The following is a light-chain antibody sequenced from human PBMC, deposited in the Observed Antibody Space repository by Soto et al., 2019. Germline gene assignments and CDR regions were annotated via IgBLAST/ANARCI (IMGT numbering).Light chain of an antibody. V-gene: IGKV1-33*01. CDR2: GAS. CDR3: QHYGDFPFT. J-gene: IGKJ3*01. Sequence: DIQMTQSPSSLSASVGDRVTITCQASQDITNYLSWYQQKPGKAPKLPIYGASNLQTGVPSRFSGGGSGTDFTLTIRGLQPEDIATYYCQHYGDFPFTFGPGTKVEI. CDR1: QDITNY.